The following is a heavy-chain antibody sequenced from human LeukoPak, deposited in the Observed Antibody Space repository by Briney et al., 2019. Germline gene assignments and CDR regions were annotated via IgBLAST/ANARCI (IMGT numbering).Heavy chain of an antibody. D-gene: IGHD1-20*01. J-gene: IGHJ4*02. V-gene: IGHV4-31*02. CDR3: ARAGITGTPFDY. CDR2: IYYSGST. Sequence: WIGYIYYSGSTYYNPSLKSRVTISVDTSKNQFSLKLSSVTAADTAVYYCARAGITGTPFDYWGQGTLVTVSS.